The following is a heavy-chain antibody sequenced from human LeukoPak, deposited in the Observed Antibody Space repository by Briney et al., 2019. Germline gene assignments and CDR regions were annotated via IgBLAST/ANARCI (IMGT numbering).Heavy chain of an antibody. J-gene: IGHJ4*02. V-gene: IGHV1-69*05. Sequence: SVKVSCKASGGTFSSYAISWVRQAPGQGLEWMGGIITIFGTANYAQKFQGRVTITTDESTSTAYMELSSLRSEDTAVYYCARERPYYYDSSGYYGNYFDYWGQGTLVTVSS. CDR2: IITIFGTA. CDR3: ARERPYYYDSSGYYGNYFDY. CDR1: GGTFSSYA. D-gene: IGHD3-22*01.